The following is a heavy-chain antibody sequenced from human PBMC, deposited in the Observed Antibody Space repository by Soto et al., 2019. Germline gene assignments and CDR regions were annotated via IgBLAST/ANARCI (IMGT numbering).Heavy chain of an antibody. CDR2: IYSGGST. Sequence: GGSLRLSCAASGFTVSSNYMSWVRQAPGKGLEWVSVIYSGGSTYYADSVKGRFTISRDNSKNTLYLQMNSLRAEDTAVYYCARDSVVREIRPTTYGMDVWGPGTTVTVSS. CDR1: GFTVSSNY. CDR3: ARDSVVREIRPTTYGMDV. J-gene: IGHJ6*02. D-gene: IGHD3-10*01. V-gene: IGHV3-66*01.